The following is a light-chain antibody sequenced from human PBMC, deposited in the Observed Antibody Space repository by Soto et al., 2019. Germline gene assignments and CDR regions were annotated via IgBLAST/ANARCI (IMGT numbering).Light chain of an antibody. J-gene: IGKJ4*01. V-gene: IGKV3-15*01. CDR1: ESVKTN. CDR2: GAS. Sequence: RVMTQSPATLSVSPGERVTLSCRASESVKTNLAWYRHKPGQSPRLLISGASTGATGIPARFSGSGSGTDFTLTINSLPSEDFAVYYCQQYHTWPVTFGGGTKVEIK. CDR3: QQYHTWPVT.